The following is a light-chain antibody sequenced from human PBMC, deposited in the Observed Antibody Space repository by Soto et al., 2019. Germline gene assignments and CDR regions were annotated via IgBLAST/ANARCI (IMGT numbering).Light chain of an antibody. CDR3: QTWGTGIHV. CDR1: SGHSSYA. Sequence: QLVLTQSPSASASLGASVKLTCTLSSGHSSYAIAWHQQQPEKGPRYLMKLNSDGSHSKGDGIPDRFSGSSSGAERYLIISSLQSEDEADYYCQTWGTGIHVFGTGTQLTAL. V-gene: IGLV4-69*01. CDR2: LNSDGSH. J-gene: IGLJ7*02.